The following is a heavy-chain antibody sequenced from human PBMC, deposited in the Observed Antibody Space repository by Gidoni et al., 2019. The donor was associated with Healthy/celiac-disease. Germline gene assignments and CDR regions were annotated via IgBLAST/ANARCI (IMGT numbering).Heavy chain of an antibody. CDR1: GFTFSSYA. CDR3: AKDWHSSGWSERLDY. CDR2: ISGSGGST. D-gene: IGHD6-19*01. Sequence: EVQLLESGGGLVQPGGSLRLSCEASGFTFSSYARSWVRQAPGKGLEWVSAISGSGGSTYYADSVKGRFTISRDNSKNTLYLQMNSLRAEDTAVYYCAKDWHSSGWSERLDYWGQGTLVTVSS. J-gene: IGHJ4*02. V-gene: IGHV3-23*01.